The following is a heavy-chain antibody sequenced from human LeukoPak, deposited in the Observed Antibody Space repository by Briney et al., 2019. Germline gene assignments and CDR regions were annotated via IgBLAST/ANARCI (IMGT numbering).Heavy chain of an antibody. Sequence: SETLSLTCTGSGASISSYYWTWLRQPPGKGREGIGFIFHSGSTNDNPSLRSRATISVETSKNQFSLQLSSVTAAATAVYYCARGTSYYYDSSGYLFWFDPWGQGTLVTVSS. J-gene: IGHJ5*02. CDR2: IFHSGST. D-gene: IGHD3-22*01. CDR3: ARGTSYYYDSSGYLFWFDP. CDR1: GASISSYY. V-gene: IGHV4-59*01.